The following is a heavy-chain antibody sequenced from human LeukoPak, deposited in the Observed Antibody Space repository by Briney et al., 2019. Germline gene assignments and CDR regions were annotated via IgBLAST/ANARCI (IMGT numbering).Heavy chain of an antibody. D-gene: IGHD3-3*01. Sequence: SETLSLTCTVSGYSISSVYYWGWIRQPPGKGLEWIGRMYHRGGPNYYNPSLKSRVTISVDTSKNQFSLKLSSVTAADTAVYYCARHYYASWSGYYQFDYWGQGTLVTVSS. CDR3: ARHYYASWSGYYQFDY. V-gene: IGHV4-38-2*02. J-gene: IGHJ4*02. CDR2: MYHRGGPN. CDR1: GYSISSVYY.